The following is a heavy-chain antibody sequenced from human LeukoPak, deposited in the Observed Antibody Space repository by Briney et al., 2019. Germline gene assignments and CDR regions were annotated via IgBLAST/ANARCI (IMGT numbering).Heavy chain of an antibody. V-gene: IGHV3-7*01. CDR3: AELGITMIGGV. J-gene: IGHJ6*04. CDR2: IKQDGSEK. CDR1: GFTFSSYG. D-gene: IGHD3-10*02. Sequence: GGSLRLSCAASGFTFSSYGMSWVRQAPGKGLEWVANIKQDGSEKYYVDSVKGRFTISRDNAKNSLYLQMNSLRAEDTAVYYCAELGITMIGGVWGKGTTVTISS.